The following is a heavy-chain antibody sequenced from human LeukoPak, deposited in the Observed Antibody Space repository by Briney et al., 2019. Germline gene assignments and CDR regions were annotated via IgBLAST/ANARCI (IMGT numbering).Heavy chain of an antibody. V-gene: IGHV3-30*18. J-gene: IGHJ4*02. CDR2: ISYDGSNK. CDR3: AKAGYSSSWYLHYFDY. D-gene: IGHD6-13*01. CDR1: GFTFSSYG. Sequence: GGSLRLSCAASGFTFSSYGMHWVRQAPGKGLEWVAVISYDGSNKYYADSVKGRFTISRDNSKNALYLQMNSLRAEDTAVYYCAKAGYSSSWYLHYFDYWGQGTLVTVSS.